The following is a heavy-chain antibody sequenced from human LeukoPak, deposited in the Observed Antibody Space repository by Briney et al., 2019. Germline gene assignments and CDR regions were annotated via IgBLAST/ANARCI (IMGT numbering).Heavy chain of an antibody. D-gene: IGHD6-19*01. CDR1: GFTFGSYA. CDR3: GKTTTGYSSGQKPAWPVDY. V-gene: IGHV3-23*01. Sequence: PGGSLRLSCEASGFTFGSYAMYWVRQAPGKGLEWVAGIFGSGGGAHYADSVKGRFTISRDNSKDTVYLQINNLRVEDTAVYYCGKTTTGYSSGQKPAWPVDYWGQGTLVTVSS. J-gene: IGHJ4*02. CDR2: IFGSGGGA.